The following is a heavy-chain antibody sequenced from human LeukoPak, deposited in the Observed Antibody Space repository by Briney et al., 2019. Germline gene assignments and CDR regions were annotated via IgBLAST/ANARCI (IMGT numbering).Heavy chain of an antibody. CDR2: IFPSGGEI. Sequence: GGSLRLSCAASVISVSSNYMNWVRQPPGKGLEWVSSIFPSGGEIHYADSVRGRFTISRDNSKSTLSLQMNSLRAEDTAIYYCATYRQVLLPFESWGQGTLVTVSS. J-gene: IGHJ4*02. CDR1: VISVSSNY. CDR3: ATYRQVLLPFES. V-gene: IGHV3-53*01. D-gene: IGHD2-8*02.